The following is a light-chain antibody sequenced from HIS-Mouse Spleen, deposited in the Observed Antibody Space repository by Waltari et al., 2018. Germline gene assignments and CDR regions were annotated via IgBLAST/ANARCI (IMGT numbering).Light chain of an antibody. J-gene: IGKJ3*01. V-gene: IGKV1-5*03. CDR1: QSISSW. CDR3: QQYNSYLT. Sequence: IQMTQSPSTLTASLGDRVTITCRASQSISSWLDWYQQKPGKAPKLLIYKASSLESGGPSRFSGSGSGTEFTLTISSLQPDDFATYYCQQYNSYLTFGPGTKVDIK. CDR2: KAS.